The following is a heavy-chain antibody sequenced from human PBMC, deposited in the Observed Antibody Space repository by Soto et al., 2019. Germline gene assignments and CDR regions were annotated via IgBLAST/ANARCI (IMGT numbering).Heavy chain of an antibody. Sequence: QVHLVQSGAEVKKPGASVKVSCKASGYTFTVRYMHLVRQAPGQGLEWMGWINPNSGGTNYARKCQCRGTITRDTANSTAYMELSRLTFADAAVYYCARADSSGFISHVGSWGQGTLVTVSS. CDR3: ARADSSGFISHVGS. D-gene: IGHD3-22*01. CDR1: GYTFTVRY. V-gene: IGHV1-2*02. J-gene: IGHJ4*02. CDR2: INPNSGGT.